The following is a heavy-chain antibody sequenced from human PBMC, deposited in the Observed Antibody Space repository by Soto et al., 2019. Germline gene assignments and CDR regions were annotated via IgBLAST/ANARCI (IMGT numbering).Heavy chain of an antibody. CDR2: ISGSGGST. J-gene: IGHJ4*02. CDR3: ARDTGVNDYFDY. V-gene: IGHV3-23*01. D-gene: IGHD7-27*01. Sequence: GGSLRLSCAASGFTFSSYAMSWVRQAPGKGLEWVSAISGSGGSTYYADSVKGRITVSRDNAKNTLYLQMNSLRAEDTAVYYCARDTGVNDYFDYWGQGALVTVSS. CDR1: GFTFSSYA.